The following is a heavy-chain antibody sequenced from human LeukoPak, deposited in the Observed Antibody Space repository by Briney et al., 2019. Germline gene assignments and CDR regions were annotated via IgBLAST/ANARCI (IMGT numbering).Heavy chain of an antibody. CDR2: ISSGSNYI. D-gene: IGHD3-9*01. V-gene: IGHV3-21*01. J-gene: IGHJ4*02. Sequence: KPGGSLRLSCAASGFTFSADTMNWVRQPPGKGLEWVSSISSGSNYIYHADSVKGRFTISRDNAQNSLYLQMNSLGAEDTAMYYCARVVDTGYYSHYWGQGTLVTVSS. CDR1: GFTFSADT. CDR3: ARVVDTGYYSHY.